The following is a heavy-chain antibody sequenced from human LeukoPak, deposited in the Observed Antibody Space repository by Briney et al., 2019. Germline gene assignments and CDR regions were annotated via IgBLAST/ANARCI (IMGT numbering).Heavy chain of an antibody. CDR2: ISGSGGST. V-gene: IGHV3-23*01. CDR1: VFTFSSYA. Sequence: GGSLRLSCAASVFTFSSYAMSWVRQAPGKGLEWVSAISGSGGSTYYADSVKGRFTISRDNSKNTLYLQMNSLRAEDTAVYYCAKLFGALLPPTGDFDYWGQGTLVTASS. J-gene: IGHJ4*02. D-gene: IGHD3-10*02. CDR3: AKLFGALLPPTGDFDY.